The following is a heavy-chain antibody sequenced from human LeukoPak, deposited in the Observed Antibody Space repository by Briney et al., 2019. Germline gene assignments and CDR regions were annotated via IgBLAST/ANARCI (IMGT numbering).Heavy chain of an antibody. D-gene: IGHD5-24*01. CDR1: GGSISSGGYY. Sequence: PSETLSLTCTVSGGSISSGGYYWSWIRQHPGKGLEWIGYIYYSGSTYYNPSLKSRVTISVDTSKNQFSLKLSSVTAADTAVYYCARGGGYNSAFGIWGQGTMVTVSS. V-gene: IGHV4-31*03. CDR3: ARGGGYNSAFGI. CDR2: IYYSGST. J-gene: IGHJ3*02.